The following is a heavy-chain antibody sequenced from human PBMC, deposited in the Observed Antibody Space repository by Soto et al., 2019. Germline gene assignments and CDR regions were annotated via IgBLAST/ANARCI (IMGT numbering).Heavy chain of an antibody. V-gene: IGHV4-59*01. CDR3: ARAFNYYDSSGYYSSLGYFDY. D-gene: IGHD3-22*01. CDR1: GGSISSYY. J-gene: IGHJ4*02. CDR2: IYYSGST. Sequence: SETLSLTCTVFGGSISSYYWSWIRQPPGKGLEWIGYIYYSGSTNYNPSLKSRVTISVDTSKNQFSLKLSSVTAADTAVYYCARAFNYYDSSGYYSSLGYFDYWGQGTLVTVSS.